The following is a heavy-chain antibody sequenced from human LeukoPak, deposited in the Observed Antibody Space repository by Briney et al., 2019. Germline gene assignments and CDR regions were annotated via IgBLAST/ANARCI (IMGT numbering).Heavy chain of an antibody. CDR3: ARHSSGWFRGDY. D-gene: IGHD6-19*01. V-gene: IGHV4-39*01. Sequence: PSETLSLTCTVSGGSISSSSYYWGWIRQLPGKGLEWIGSIYYSGSTYYNPSLKSRVTISVDTSKNQFSLKLSSVTAADTAVYYCARHSSGWFRGDYWGQGTLVTVSS. CDR1: GGSISSSSYY. J-gene: IGHJ4*02. CDR2: IYYSGST.